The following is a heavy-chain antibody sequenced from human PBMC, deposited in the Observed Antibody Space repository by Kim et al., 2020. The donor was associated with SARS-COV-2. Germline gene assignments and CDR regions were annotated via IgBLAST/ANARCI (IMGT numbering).Heavy chain of an antibody. CDR2: IYYSGST. CDR1: GGSISSYY. Sequence: SETLSLTCTVSGGSISSYYWSWIRQPPGKGLEWIGYIYYSGSTNYNPSLKSRVTISVDTSKNQFSLKLSSVTAADTAVYYCARASAVAGVDYWGQETLVTVSS. V-gene: IGHV4-59*01. CDR3: ARASAVAGVDY. J-gene: IGHJ4*02. D-gene: IGHD6-19*01.